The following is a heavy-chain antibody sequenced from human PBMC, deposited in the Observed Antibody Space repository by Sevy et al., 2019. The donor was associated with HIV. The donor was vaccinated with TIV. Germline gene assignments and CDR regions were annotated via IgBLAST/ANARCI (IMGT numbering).Heavy chain of an antibody. D-gene: IGHD4-17*01. CDR1: GFAFRDSA. J-gene: IGHJ3*02. Sequence: GGSLRLSCEASGFAFRDSAIHWVRQSPGKGLEWVELISHGGSYEYYVDSVKGRFTVSSDRSKNILYLQIDSLRAEDTAVYYCARMVSGGLRWELIKENAFDIWGQGTAVTVSS. V-gene: IGHV3-30-3*01. CDR3: ARMVSGGLRWELIKENAFDI. CDR2: ISHGGSYE.